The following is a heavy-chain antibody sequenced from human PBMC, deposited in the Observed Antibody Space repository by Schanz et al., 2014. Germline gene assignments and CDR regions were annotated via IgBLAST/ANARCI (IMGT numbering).Heavy chain of an antibody. Sequence: QVQLVESGGGVVQPGRSLRLSCSASGFTLSSYGMHWVRQAPGKGLEWLAVIWFDGTNKYNADSVKGRFTISRDNAKNSLYLEMTSLRGEDTAVYYCARENLNWEAFDIWGQGTVVTVSS. CDR3: ARENLNWEAFDI. CDR2: IWFDGTNK. CDR1: GFTLSSYG. V-gene: IGHV3-33*01. J-gene: IGHJ3*02. D-gene: IGHD7-27*01.